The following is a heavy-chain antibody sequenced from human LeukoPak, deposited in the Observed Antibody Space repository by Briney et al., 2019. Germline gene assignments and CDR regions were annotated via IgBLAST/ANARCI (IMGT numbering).Heavy chain of an antibody. CDR2: ISSGSNTI. CDR3: ATDPGYGYSGAFDI. CDR1: GFTFSSYS. Sequence: GGSLRLSCAASGFTFSSYSMNWVRQAPGKGLEWVSYISSGSNTIYYADSVKGRFTISRDNAKNSLYLKMNSLRAEDAAVYYCATDPGYGYSGAFDIWGQGTMVTVSS. J-gene: IGHJ3*02. D-gene: IGHD5-18*01. V-gene: IGHV3-48*01.